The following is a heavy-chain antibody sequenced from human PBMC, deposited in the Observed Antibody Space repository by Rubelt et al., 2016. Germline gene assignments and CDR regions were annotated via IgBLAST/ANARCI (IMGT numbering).Heavy chain of an antibody. CDR1: GFTFSSYG. J-gene: IGHJ4*02. V-gene: IGHV3-30*03. Sequence: QVQLVESGGGVVQPGRSLRLSCAASGFTFSSYGMHWVRQAPGKGLEWVAVISYDGSNKYYADSVKGRFTISRDNSKNTLYLQMNSLRAEDTAVYYCAIQSSGSYSPVDYWGQGTLVTVSS. CDR3: AIQSSGSYSPVDY. CDR2: ISYDGSNK. D-gene: IGHD1-26*01.